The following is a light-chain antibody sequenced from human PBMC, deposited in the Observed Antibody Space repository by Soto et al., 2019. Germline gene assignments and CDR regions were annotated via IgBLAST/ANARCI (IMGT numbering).Light chain of an antibody. CDR3: QQYNIWPQT. J-gene: IGKJ1*01. Sequence: EIGMSQSPATLSVSPGERATLSCRASQSVSSTLAWYQQKPGQAPRLLIYGASTRATGIPARFSGSGSGTEFTLTISSLQSEDFAVYFCQQYNIWPQTFGQGTKVDIK. CDR2: GAS. CDR1: QSVSST. V-gene: IGKV3-15*01.